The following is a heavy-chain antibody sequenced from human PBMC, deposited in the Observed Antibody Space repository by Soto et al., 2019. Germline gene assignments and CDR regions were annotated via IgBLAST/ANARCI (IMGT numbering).Heavy chain of an antibody. CDR3: ARVGPYSYHLDFDY. CDR2: IIPILGIA. CDR1: GGTFSSYT. V-gene: IGHV1-69*02. D-gene: IGHD5-18*01. Sequence: SVKVSCKASGGTFSSYTISWVRQDPGQGLEWMGRIIPILGIANYAQKFQGRVTITADKSTSTAYMELSSLRSEDTAVYYCARVGPYSYHLDFDYWGQGTLVTVSS. J-gene: IGHJ4*02.